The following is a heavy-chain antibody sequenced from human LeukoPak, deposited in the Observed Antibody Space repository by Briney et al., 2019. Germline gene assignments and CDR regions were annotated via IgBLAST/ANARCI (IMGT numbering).Heavy chain of an antibody. D-gene: IGHD3-10*01. CDR2: IIPILGIA. Sequence: SVKVSCKASGGTFSSYAISWVRQAPGQGLEWMGRIIPILGIANYAQKFQGRVTITADKSTSTAYMELSSLRSEDTAVYYCARAIYYYGSGSSPRYYFDCWGQLTLVTVS. V-gene: IGHV1-69*04. CDR3: ARAIYYYGSGSSPRYYFDC. J-gene: IGHJ4*02. CDR1: GGTFSSYA.